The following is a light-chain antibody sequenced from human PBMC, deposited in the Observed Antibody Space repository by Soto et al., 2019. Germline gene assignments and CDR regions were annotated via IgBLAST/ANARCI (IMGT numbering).Light chain of an antibody. CDR2: EVT. CDR1: SGDVGGYDY. J-gene: IGLJ1*01. CDR3: SSHTRGGTRV. Sequence: QSVLTQPSSVSGSPGQSIAISCTGTSGDVGGYDYVSWYQQHPDKAPKLMIYEVTKRPSWVSNRFSGSKSGNTASLTISGLQPENEADYYCSSHTRGGTRVFGSGTRVTVL. V-gene: IGLV2-14*01.